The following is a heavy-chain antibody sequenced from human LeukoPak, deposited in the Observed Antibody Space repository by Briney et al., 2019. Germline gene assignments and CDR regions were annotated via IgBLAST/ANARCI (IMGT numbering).Heavy chain of an antibody. V-gene: IGHV4-34*01. CDR1: GGSFSGYY. CDR3: ARRIAVAGYFDY. D-gene: IGHD6-19*01. Sequence: PSETLSLTCAVYGGSFSGYYWSWIRHPPGKWLEWIGEINHSGSTNYNPSLKSRVTISVDTSKNQFSLKLSSVTAADTAVYYCARRIAVAGYFDYWGQGTLVTVSS. J-gene: IGHJ4*02. CDR2: INHSGST.